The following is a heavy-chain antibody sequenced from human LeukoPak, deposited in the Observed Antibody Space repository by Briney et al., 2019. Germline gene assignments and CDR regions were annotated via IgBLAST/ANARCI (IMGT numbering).Heavy chain of an antibody. CDR3: AKSRTDSSGWKDY. D-gene: IGHD6-19*01. CDR2: ISYDGSNK. V-gene: IGHV3-30*18. Sequence: GGSLRLSCAASGFTFSSYGMHWVRQAPGKGLEWVAVISYDGSNKYYADSVKGRFTISRDNSKNTLYLQMNSLRAEDTAVYYCAKSRTDSSGWKDYWGQGTLVTVSS. CDR1: GFTFSSYG. J-gene: IGHJ4*02.